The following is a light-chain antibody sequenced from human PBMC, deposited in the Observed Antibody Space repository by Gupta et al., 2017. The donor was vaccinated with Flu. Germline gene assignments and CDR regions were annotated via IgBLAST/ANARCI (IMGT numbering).Light chain of an antibody. CDR1: TGAVTRDSY. Sequence: QPVVTQEHPLTVSSGGTVHLTWPSSTGAVTRDSYPSWFQQKPGQPPRALIYGTNNKHSWTPARFSGSLLGGKASLTVSGVQTEDEAKYYCLLHYGAIQLWVFGGGTKLTVL. J-gene: IGLJ3*02. CDR3: LLHYGAIQLWV. CDR2: GTN. V-gene: IGLV7-43*01.